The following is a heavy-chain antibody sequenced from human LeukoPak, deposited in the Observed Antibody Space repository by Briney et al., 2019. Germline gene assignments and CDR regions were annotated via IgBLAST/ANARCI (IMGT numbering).Heavy chain of an antibody. CDR1: GFTVSSNY. Sequence: PGGSLRLSCAASGFTVSSNYMSWVRQAPGKGLEWVSVIYSGGSTYYADSVKGRFTISRDNSKNTLHLQMNSLRAEDTAVYYCASRLDIVAIRAYYMDVWGKGTTVTVSS. D-gene: IGHD5-12*01. CDR3: ASRLDIVAIRAYYMDV. CDR2: IYSGGST. V-gene: IGHV3-66*02. J-gene: IGHJ6*03.